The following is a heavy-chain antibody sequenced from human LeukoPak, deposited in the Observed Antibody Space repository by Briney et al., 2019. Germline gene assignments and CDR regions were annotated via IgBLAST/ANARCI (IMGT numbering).Heavy chain of an antibody. Sequence: GASVKVSCKASGYTFTSYYMHWVRQAPGQGLEWMGIINPSGGSTSYAQMFQGRVTMTRDMSTSTVYMELSSLSSEDTAVYYCARDLSTSIAARPYYYYYYMDVWGKGTTVTVSS. V-gene: IGHV1-46*01. D-gene: IGHD6-6*01. CDR1: GYTFTSYY. J-gene: IGHJ6*03. CDR3: ARDLSTSIAARPYYYYYYMDV. CDR2: INPSGGST.